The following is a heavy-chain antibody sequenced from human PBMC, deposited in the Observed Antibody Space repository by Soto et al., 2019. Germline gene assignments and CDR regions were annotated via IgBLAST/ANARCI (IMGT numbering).Heavy chain of an antibody. CDR2: IWYDGSNK. J-gene: IGHJ6*02. CDR1: GFTFSSYG. D-gene: IGHD6-6*01. V-gene: IGHV3-33*01. Sequence: GGSLRLSCAASGFTFSSYGMHWVRQAPGKGLEWVAVIWYDGSNKYYADSVKGRFTISRDNSKNTLYLQMNSLRAEDTAVYCCARDVNNEQLAYYYGMDVWGQGTTVTVSS. CDR3: ARDVNNEQLAYYYGMDV.